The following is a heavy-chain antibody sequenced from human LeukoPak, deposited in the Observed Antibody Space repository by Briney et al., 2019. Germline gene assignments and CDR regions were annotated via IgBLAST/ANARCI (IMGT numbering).Heavy chain of an antibody. D-gene: IGHD6-19*01. J-gene: IGHJ4*02. CDR1: GFTFSSYS. CDR2: ISSSSSTI. CDR3: AKDRYSSGWFPDY. V-gene: IGHV3-48*04. Sequence: GGSLRLSCAASGFTFSSYSMNWVRQAPGKGLEWVSYISSSSSTIYYADSVKGRFTISRDNAKNSLYLQMNSLRAEDTALYYCAKDRYSSGWFPDYWGQGTLVTVSS.